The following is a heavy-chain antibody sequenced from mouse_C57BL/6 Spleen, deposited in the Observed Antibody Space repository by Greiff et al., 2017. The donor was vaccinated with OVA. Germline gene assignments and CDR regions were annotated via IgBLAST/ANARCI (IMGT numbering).Heavy chain of an antibody. V-gene: IGHV14-2*01. J-gene: IGHJ3*01. CDR2: IDPEDGEN. CDR3: ARGDPRRFAY. Sequence: VQLQQSGAELVKPGASVKLSCTASGFNIKDYYMHWVKQRTEQGLEWIGRIDPEDGENKYAPKFQGKATITADTSSNTSYMQLSSLTSEDTAVYYCARGDPRRFAYWGQGTLVTVSA. CDR1: GFNIKDYY.